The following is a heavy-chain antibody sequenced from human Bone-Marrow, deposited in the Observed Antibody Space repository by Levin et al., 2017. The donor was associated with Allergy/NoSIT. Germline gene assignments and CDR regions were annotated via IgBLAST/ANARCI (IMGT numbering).Heavy chain of an antibody. CDR1: GYTFSNFG. D-gene: IGHD2-8*01. CDR3: ARGIYCTNGVCHYDY. V-gene: IGHV1-18*01. Sequence: GASVKVSCKASGYTFSNFGITWVRQAPGQGLEWMGAISGYNGNTNYAQKLQGRVTTTTDTSTSTAYMELRSLRSDDTAVYYCARGIYCTNGVCHYDYWGQGTLVTVSS. CDR2: ISGYNGNT. J-gene: IGHJ4*02.